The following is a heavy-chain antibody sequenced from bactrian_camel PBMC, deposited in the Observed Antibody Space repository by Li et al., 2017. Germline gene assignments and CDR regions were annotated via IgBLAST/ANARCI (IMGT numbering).Heavy chain of an antibody. CDR2: INRADTT. Sequence: HVQLVESGGGSVQAGGSLKLSCAASTNILSTCGMAWFRQAPGKEREMVSRINRADTTVYADSVQGRFTISQDNSKNTVYLQMNSLKLEDTAMFYCVADRGGGLVVNSACRTPFDEYNYWGQGTQVTVS. CDR3: VADRGGGLVVNSACRTPFDEYNY. CDR1: TNILSTCG. V-gene: IGHV3S53*01. D-gene: IGHD1*01. J-gene: IGHJ4*01.